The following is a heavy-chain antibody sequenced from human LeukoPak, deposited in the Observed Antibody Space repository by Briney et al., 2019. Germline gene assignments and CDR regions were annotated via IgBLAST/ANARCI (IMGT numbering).Heavy chain of an antibody. CDR1: GGSISRYY. V-gene: IGHV4-4*07. CDR3: ARGYCTNGVCYTDI. CDR2: IYTSGST. Sequence: SVTQALLCTVSGGSISRYYGSWIRQPAGKGLEGIRRIYTSGSTNYTYYFKGRVTMSVDTSKNQFYLKLSCVTAADTAVYYCARGYCTNGVCYTDIWGKGTTVTVSA. J-gene: IGHJ6*04. D-gene: IGHD2-8*01.